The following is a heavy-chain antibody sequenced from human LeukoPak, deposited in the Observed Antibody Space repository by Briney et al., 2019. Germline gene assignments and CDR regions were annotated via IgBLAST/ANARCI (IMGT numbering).Heavy chain of an antibody. CDR3: ARDTPMIFDYSSPTYYGMDV. Sequence: PGGSLRLSCAASGFTFSSYWMSWVRQAPGKGLEWVANIKQDGSEKYYVDSVKGRFTISRDNAKNSLYLQMNSLRAEDTAVYYCARDTPMIFDYSSPTYYGMDVWGQGTTVTVSS. CDR2: IKQDGSEK. CDR1: GFTFSSYW. V-gene: IGHV3-7*01. D-gene: IGHD6-13*01. J-gene: IGHJ6*02.